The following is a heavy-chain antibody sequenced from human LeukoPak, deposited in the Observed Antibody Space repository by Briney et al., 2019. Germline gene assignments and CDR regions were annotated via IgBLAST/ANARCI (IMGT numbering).Heavy chain of an antibody. D-gene: IGHD3-22*01. J-gene: IGHJ4*02. CDR1: GFTFYDYG. Sequence: GGSLRLSCAASGFTFYDYGMGWVRQAPGKGLEWVSGINWNGGSTGYADSVKGRFTISRDNAKNSLYLQMNSLRAEDTALYYCARGEDSPFDYWGQGTLVTVSS. CDR2: INWNGGST. V-gene: IGHV3-20*04. CDR3: ARGEDSPFDY.